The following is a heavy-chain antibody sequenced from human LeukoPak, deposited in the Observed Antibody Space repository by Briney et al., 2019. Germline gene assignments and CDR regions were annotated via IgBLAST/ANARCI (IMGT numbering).Heavy chain of an antibody. CDR3: TANWFDP. Sequence: GGSLRLSCAASGFTFSRYWMHWVRQAPGKGLVWVSRINSDASRTNYADSVKGRFTISRDNAKNTLYLHMSSLRAEDTAVYYCTANWFDPWGQGTLVTVSS. J-gene: IGHJ5*02. CDR2: INSDASRT. V-gene: IGHV3-74*01. CDR1: GFTFSRYW.